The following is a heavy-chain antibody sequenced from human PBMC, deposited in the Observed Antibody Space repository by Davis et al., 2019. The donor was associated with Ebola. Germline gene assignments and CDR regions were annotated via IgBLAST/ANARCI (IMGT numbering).Heavy chain of an antibody. Sequence: SETLSLTCTVSGGSISSSSYYWGWIRQPPGKGLEWIGSIYYSGSTYYNPSLKSRVTISVDTSKNQFSLKLNSVTPEDTAVYYCARGGRYLYGMDVWGQGTTVTVSS. CDR2: IYYSGST. CDR3: ARGGRYLYGMDV. CDR1: GGSISSSSYY. J-gene: IGHJ6*02. D-gene: IGHD3-16*02. V-gene: IGHV4-39*01.